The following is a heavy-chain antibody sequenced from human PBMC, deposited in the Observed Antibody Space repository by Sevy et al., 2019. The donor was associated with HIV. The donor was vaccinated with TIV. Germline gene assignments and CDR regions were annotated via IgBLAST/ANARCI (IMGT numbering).Heavy chain of an antibody. CDR1: GFTFSSYS. CDR3: ARGEGRYGSGSFDY. J-gene: IGHJ4*02. CDR2: ISSSSITI. V-gene: IGHV3-48*02. Sequence: GGSRRVSCAASGFTFSSYSMNWVRQAPGKWLEWVSYISSSSITIFFTDSVKGRFTISRDNAKNSLFLRMISLRDEATAVYYCARGEGRYGSGSFDYWGQGTRVTVSS. D-gene: IGHD3-10*01.